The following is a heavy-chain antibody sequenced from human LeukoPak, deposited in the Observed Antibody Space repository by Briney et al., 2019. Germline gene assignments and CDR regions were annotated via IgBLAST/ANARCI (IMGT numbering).Heavy chain of an antibody. J-gene: IGHJ4*02. CDR1: GYTFTGHY. D-gene: IGHD2-8*02. CDR3: AREPYPPPWYYFDY. CDR2: INPNSGGT. V-gene: IGHV1-2*02. Sequence: ASVTVSCKASGYTFTGHYIHWVRQAPGQGLEWMGWINPNSGGTSCAQKFQGRVTMTRDTSISTAYMELSRLRSDDTAFYYCAREPYPPPWYYFDYWGQGTLVTVSS.